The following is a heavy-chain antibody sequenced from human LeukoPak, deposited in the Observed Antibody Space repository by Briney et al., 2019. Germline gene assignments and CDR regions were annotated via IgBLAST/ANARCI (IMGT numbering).Heavy chain of an antibody. J-gene: IGHJ5*02. CDR2: ISSSGSTI. CDR1: GSTFRSYW. CDR3: AREGQLVSGLDP. V-gene: IGHV3-48*03. D-gene: IGHD6-13*01. Sequence: GGSLRLSCAVSGSTFRSYWMGWVRQTPGKGLEWVSYISSSGSTIYYADSVKGRFTISRDNAKNSLYLQMNSLRAEDTAVYYCAREGQLVSGLDPWGQGTLVTVSS.